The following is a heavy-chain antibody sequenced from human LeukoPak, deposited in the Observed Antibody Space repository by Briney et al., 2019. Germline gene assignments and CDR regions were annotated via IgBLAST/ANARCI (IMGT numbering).Heavy chain of an antibody. CDR1: GFTFSNYA. CDR2: ITGSGDT. Sequence: AGGSLRLSCAASGFTFSNYAMSWVRQAPGKGLEWVSAITGSGDTYSADSVKGRFIISRDNSKNTLYLQMNSLRAEDTAVYYCGKDVPYGGDYWGQGTLVIVSS. J-gene: IGHJ4*02. V-gene: IGHV3-23*01. CDR3: GKDVPYGGDY. D-gene: IGHD3-10*01.